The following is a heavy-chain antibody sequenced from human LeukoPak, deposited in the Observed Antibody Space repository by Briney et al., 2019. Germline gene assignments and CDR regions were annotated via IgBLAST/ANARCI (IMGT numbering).Heavy chain of an antibody. V-gene: IGHV1-46*01. Sequence: ASVKVSCKASGYTFTGYYMHWVRQAPGQGLEWMGIINPSGGSTSYAQKFQGRVTMTRDMSTSTVYMELSSLRSEDTALYYCARLRYNDFWSGHWKYYYYMDVWGKGTTVTVSS. CDR3: ARLRYNDFWSGHWKYYYYMDV. J-gene: IGHJ6*03. CDR2: INPSGGST. D-gene: IGHD3-3*01. CDR1: GYTFTGYY.